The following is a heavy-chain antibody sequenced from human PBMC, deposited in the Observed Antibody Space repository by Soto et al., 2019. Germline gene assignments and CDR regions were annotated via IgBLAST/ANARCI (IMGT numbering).Heavy chain of an antibody. V-gene: IGHV1-69*01. CDR1: GGTFSSYA. CDR3: AKHCSGGSCYPIHFDY. D-gene: IGHD2-15*01. Sequence: QVQLVQSGAEVQKPGSSVKVSCKASGGTFSSYAISWVRQAPGQGLEWMGGIIPIFGTANYAQKFQGRVTITADESTRTAYMELSSLRSEDTAVYYCAKHCSGGSCYPIHFDYWGQGTLVTVSS. J-gene: IGHJ4*02. CDR2: IIPIFGTA.